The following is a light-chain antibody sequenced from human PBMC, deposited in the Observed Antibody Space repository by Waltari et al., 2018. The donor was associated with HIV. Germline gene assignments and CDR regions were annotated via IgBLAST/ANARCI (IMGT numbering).Light chain of an antibody. J-gene: IGLJ2*01. CDR1: SSDVGGYNY. Sequence: QSALTQPPSASGSPGQSVTISCTGTSSDVGGYNYVSWYKQHPGKAPKLMIYEVRTRASGLRVRVSASRSCNTASLTVSGLQAEDAADYYCGSYAGSNKWVFGGGTKLTVL. CDR2: EVR. V-gene: IGLV2-8*01. CDR3: GSYAGSNKWV.